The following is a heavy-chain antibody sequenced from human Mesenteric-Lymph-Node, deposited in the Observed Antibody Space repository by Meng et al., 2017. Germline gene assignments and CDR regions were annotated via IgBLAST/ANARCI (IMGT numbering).Heavy chain of an antibody. D-gene: IGHD5-12*01. CDR2: IHYSGTT. J-gene: IGHJ4*02. Sequence: QVQDSGPGPGTPSQTPYLTCTVSYGFTTIDDNYWIWIRQPPGKGLEWIGYIHYSGTTYYNPSLKSRIAISLDTSKNQFSLNLNSVTAADAAVYYCARDSPGGYGYFDSWGQGTLVTVSS. V-gene: IGHV4-30-4*01. CDR3: ARDSPGGYGYFDS. CDR1: YGFTTIDDNY.